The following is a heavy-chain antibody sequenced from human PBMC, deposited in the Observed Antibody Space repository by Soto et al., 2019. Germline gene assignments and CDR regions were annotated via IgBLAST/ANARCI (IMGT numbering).Heavy chain of an antibody. D-gene: IGHD3-10*01. J-gene: IGHJ2*01. CDR2: IYYTGST. CDR1: GGSISSGGYY. V-gene: IGHV4-31*03. Sequence: QVQLQESGPGLVRPSQTLSLTCTASGGSISSGGYYWSWIRQLPGKGLEWIGYIYYTGSTYYNPSLRSRVNISVDTSKNHLSVSLASVTAADTAVYYWSRAGGVVRVFIVAGYVDLWGRGTQVTASS. CDR3: SRAGGVVRVFIVAGYVDL.